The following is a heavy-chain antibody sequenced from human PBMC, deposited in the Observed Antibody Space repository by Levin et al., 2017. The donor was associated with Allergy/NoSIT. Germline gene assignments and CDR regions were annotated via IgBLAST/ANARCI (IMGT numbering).Heavy chain of an antibody. Sequence: ASVKVSCKASGYTFTGYYMHWVRQAPGQGLEWMGWINPNSGGTNYAQKFQGRVTMTRDTSISTAYMELSRLRSDDTAVYYCARGGFLDRLGYYYYGMDVWGQGTTVTVSS. CDR2: INPNSGGT. CDR1: GYTFTGYY. D-gene: IGHD3/OR15-3a*01. J-gene: IGHJ6*02. V-gene: IGHV1-2*02. CDR3: ARGGFLDRLGYYYYGMDV.